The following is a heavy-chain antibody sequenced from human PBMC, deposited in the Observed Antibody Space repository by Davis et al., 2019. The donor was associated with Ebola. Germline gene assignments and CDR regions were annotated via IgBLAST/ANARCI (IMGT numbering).Heavy chain of an antibody. D-gene: IGHD2-21*01. J-gene: IGHJ4*02. CDR2: ISYDGSNK. Sequence: GESLKISCAASGFTFSSYGMHWVRQAPGKGLEWVAVISYDGSNKYYADSVKGRFTISRDNSKNTLYLQMNSLRAEDTAVYYCAKFPIATSGTWYFDYWGQGTLVTVSS. CDR1: GFTFSSYG. V-gene: IGHV3-30*18. CDR3: AKFPIATSGTWYFDY.